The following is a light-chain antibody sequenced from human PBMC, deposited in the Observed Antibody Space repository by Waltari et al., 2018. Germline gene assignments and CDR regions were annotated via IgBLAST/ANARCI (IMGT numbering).Light chain of an antibody. CDR2: GTS. CDR1: QSVTSIS. J-gene: IGKJ4*01. CDR3: QQYDGEVVT. V-gene: IGKV3-20*01. Sequence: EIVLTQSPGTLSLSPGERATLSCRASQSVTSISLTWYQQKLCQAPRPLIYGTSSRATAIPDRFSGSGSGTDFTLTISRLEPEDFAVYYCQQYDGEVVTFGGGTKVEI.